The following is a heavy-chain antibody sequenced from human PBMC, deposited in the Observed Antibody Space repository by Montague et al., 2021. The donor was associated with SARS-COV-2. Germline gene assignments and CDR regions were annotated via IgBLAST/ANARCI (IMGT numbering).Heavy chain of an antibody. Sequence: SETLSLTCTVSGGSISSSSYYWGWIRQPPGKGLEWIGSIYYSGSTYYNSSLKSRVTISVDTSKNQFSLKLSSVTAADTAVYYCARGGYSGYWDYWGQGTLVTVSS. CDR1: GGSISSSSYY. CDR2: IYYSGST. J-gene: IGHJ4*02. CDR3: ARGGYSGYWDY. D-gene: IGHD5-12*01. V-gene: IGHV4-39*07.